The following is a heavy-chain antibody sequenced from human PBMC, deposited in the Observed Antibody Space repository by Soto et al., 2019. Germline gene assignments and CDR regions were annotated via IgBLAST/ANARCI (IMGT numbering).Heavy chain of an antibody. V-gene: IGHV3-73*02. J-gene: IGHJ4*02. Sequence: EVQLVESGGGLVQPGGSLTLSCATSGFTFSGSTIHWVRQASGKGLEWVGRTRSKTYSYATAYAASVKGRFTISRDDSQSTAYLQMNSLNTEDTAVYYCARDYTGSYFWGQGTLVTVSS. CDR3: ARDYTGSYF. CDR1: GFTFSGST. D-gene: IGHD1-26*01. CDR2: TRSKTYSYAT.